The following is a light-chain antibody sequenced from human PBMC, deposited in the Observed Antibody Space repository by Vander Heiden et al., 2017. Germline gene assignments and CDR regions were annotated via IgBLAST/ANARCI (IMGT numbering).Light chain of an antibody. CDR3: RQALQTPRT. Sequence: DIVMTQSPLSLPVTPGEPASISCRSSQSLLHSNGYNYLDWYLQKPGQSPQLLIYLGSNRASGVPDRFSGSGSGTDFTLKIIIVEAEDVGVYYCRQALQTPRTFGQGTKLEIK. CDR2: LGS. J-gene: IGKJ2*01. V-gene: IGKV2-28*01. CDR1: QSLLHSNGYNY.